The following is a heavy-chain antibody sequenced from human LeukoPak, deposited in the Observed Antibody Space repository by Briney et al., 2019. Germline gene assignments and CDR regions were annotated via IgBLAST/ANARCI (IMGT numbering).Heavy chain of an antibody. CDR2: ISSSGAYT. CDR3: VGNYYDSSGLDY. D-gene: IGHD3-22*01. Sequence: PGGSLRLSCAASGFTFSTYSMNWVRQAPGKGLECVSSISSSGAYTYYADSVKGRFTISRDNAKKSLYLQMNSLRAEDTAIYYCVGNYYDSSGLDYWGQGTLVTVSS. CDR1: GFTFSTYS. J-gene: IGHJ4*02. V-gene: IGHV3-21*01.